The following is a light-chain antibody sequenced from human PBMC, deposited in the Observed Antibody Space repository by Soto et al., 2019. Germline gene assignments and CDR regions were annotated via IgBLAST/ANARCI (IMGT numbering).Light chain of an antibody. Sequence: EIVLTQSPGTLSLSPGERATLSCRASQSVSRNYLAWYQQKPGQAPRLLISGASTRATGIPDWFSGSGSGTDFTLTISRLEPEDFAVYYCQQYGVSTGTFGQGTKVEIK. CDR2: GAS. V-gene: IGKV3-20*01. CDR1: QSVSRNY. CDR3: QQYGVSTGT. J-gene: IGKJ1*01.